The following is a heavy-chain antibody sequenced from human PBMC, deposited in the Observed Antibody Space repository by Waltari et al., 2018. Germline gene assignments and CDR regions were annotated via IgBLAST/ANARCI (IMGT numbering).Heavy chain of an antibody. CDR1: GGSISSSSYY. Sequence: QLQLQESGPGLVKPSETLSLTCTVSGGSISSSSYYWGWIRQHPGKGLEWIGSIYYRWSTDYNPALKSRVTISVDTSKNQFSLKLSSVTAADTAVYYCARDTAMVRGVMPYFDYWGQGTLVTVSS. CDR3: ARDTAMVRGVMPYFDY. J-gene: IGHJ4*02. CDR2: IYYRWST. D-gene: IGHD3-10*01. V-gene: IGHV4-39*07.